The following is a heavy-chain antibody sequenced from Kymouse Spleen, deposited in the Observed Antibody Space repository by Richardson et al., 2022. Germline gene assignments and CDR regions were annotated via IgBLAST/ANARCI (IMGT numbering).Heavy chain of an antibody. CDR3: ARGGSNWGSGWFDP. CDR1: GFTFSSYD. CDR2: IGTAGDT. V-gene: IGHV3-13*01. Sequence: EVQLVESGGGLVQPGGSLRLSCAASGFTFSSYDMHWVRQATGKGLEWVSAIGTAGDTYYPGSVKGRFTISRENAKNSLYLQMNSLRAGDTAVYYCARGGSNWGSGWFDPWGQGTLVTVSS. J-gene: IGHJ5*02. D-gene: IGHD7-27*02.